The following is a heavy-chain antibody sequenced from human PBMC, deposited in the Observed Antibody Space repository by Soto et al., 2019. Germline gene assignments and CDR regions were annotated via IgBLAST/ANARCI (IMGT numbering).Heavy chain of an antibody. Sequence: EVQLVESGGGLEQPGGSLRLSCAASGFTFSYYEMNWVRQAPGKGLEWVSYISSTGSTIYYADSVKGRFTISRDNAKNSLYLQRNSLRAEDTAVYYCARDRNPRYQLLLRSQYYYGMDVWGQGTTVTVSS. CDR2: ISSTGSTI. CDR3: ARDRNPRYQLLLRSQYYYGMDV. D-gene: IGHD2-2*01. V-gene: IGHV3-48*03. J-gene: IGHJ6*02. CDR1: GFTFSYYE.